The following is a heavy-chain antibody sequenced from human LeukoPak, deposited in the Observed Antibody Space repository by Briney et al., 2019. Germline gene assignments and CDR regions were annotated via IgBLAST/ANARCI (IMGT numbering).Heavy chain of an antibody. CDR1: GDSVSSNSAA. V-gene: IGHV6-1*01. J-gene: IGHJ6*02. D-gene: IGHD5-12*01. CDR2: TYYRSKWYN. Sequence: SQTLSLTCAISGDSVSSNSAAWNWIRQSPSRGLEWLGRTYYRSKWYNDYAVSVKSRITINPDTSKYQFSLQLNSVTPEDTAVYYCARDETSGYDPSHYYYYGMDVWGQGTTVTVSS. CDR3: ARDETSGYDPSHYYYYGMDV.